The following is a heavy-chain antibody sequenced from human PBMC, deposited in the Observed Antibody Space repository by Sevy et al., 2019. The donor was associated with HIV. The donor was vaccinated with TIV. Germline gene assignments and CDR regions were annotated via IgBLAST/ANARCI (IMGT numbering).Heavy chain of an antibody. CDR1: GFTFSSYW. CDR3: VREGLGGFSYSLDC. D-gene: IGHD5-18*01. CDR2: MKEDGSEK. J-gene: IGHJ4*02. Sequence: GGSLRLSCAASGFTFSSYWMSWVRQAPGKGLEWVATMKEDGSEKSHVDSVKGRFTISRDNAKNSLYLQMNSLRVDDTALYYCVREGLGGFSYSLDCWGQGTLVTVSS. V-gene: IGHV3-7*01.